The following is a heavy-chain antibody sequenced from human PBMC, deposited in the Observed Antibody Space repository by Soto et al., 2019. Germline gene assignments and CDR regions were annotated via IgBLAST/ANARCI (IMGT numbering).Heavy chain of an antibody. D-gene: IGHD4-17*01. CDR2: LSGRGSSA. J-gene: IGHJ5*02. CDR1: GFTFSSYA. V-gene: IGHV3-23*01. Sequence: EVELLESGGGFVQPGGSLRLSCTASGFTFSSYAMTWVRQAPGKGLEWVSDLSGRGSSADYADSVKGRFTISRDNSKNTLYLQMNSLRAEDTAVYYCAKDSRDGDYDNWFDPWGQGTQVTVSS. CDR3: AKDSRDGDYDNWFDP.